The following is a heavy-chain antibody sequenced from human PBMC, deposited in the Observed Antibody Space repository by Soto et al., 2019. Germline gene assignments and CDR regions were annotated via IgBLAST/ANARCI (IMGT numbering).Heavy chain of an antibody. V-gene: IGHV3-74*01. CDR1: GFTFSRYW. CDR3: ARGGSLNWYFDL. CDR2: INSDGSST. Sequence: EVQLVESGGGLVQPGGSLRLSCAASGFTFSRYWMHWVHQAPGKGLVWVSRINSDGSSTSYADSVKGRFNISRDNAKNTLYLQMNSLRAEDTAVYYCARGGSLNWYFDLWGRGTLVTVSS. D-gene: IGHD1-26*01. J-gene: IGHJ2*01.